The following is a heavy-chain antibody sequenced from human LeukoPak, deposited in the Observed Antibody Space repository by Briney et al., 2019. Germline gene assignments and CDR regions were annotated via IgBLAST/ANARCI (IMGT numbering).Heavy chain of an antibody. J-gene: IGHJ4*02. CDR3: ARDLTYNSWYYFDS. V-gene: IGHV3-30*02. CDR2: IGYDGTDK. Sequence: GGSLRLSCAASGLTFSYYGMHRVRQAPGKGLEWVTFIGYDGTDKYYADSVKGRFTISRDNSKNTLSLHMNSLRAEDTAVYCCARDLTYNSWYYFDSWGQGTLVTVSS. CDR1: GLTFSYYG. D-gene: IGHD6-13*01.